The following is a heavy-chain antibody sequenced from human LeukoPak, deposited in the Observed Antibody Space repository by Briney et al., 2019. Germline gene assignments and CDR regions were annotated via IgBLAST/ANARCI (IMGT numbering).Heavy chain of an antibody. D-gene: IGHD6-13*01. V-gene: IGHV1-46*01. J-gene: IGHJ4*02. Sequence: ASVKVSCKASGYTFTSFYMHWVRQAPGQGLEWMGMINPSDGSTTYAQKFQGRVTMTRDMSTSTVYMKLSSLRSEDTAVYYCARRSWYTGPDYWGQGTLVTVSS. CDR3: ARRSWYTGPDY. CDR2: INPSDGST. CDR1: GYTFTSFY.